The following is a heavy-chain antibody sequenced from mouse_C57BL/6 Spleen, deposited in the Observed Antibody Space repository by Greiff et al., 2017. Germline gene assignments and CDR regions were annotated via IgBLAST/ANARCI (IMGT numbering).Heavy chain of an antibody. J-gene: IGHJ2*01. CDR2: INPNNGGT. CDR1: GYTFTDYY. D-gene: IGHD3-2*02. V-gene: IGHV1-26*01. Sequence: EVQLQQSGPELVKPGASVKISCKASGYTFTDYYMNWVKQSHGKSLEWIGDINPNNGGTSYNQKFKGKATLTVDKSSSTAYMELRSLTSEDSAVYYCARNGDSSGYYFDDWGQGTTLTVSS. CDR3: ARNGDSSGYYFDD.